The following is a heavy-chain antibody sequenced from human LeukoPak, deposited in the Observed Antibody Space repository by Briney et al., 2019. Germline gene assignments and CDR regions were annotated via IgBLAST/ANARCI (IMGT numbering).Heavy chain of an antibody. D-gene: IGHD1-14*01. CDR1: GFTFSSYG. V-gene: IGHV3-30*02. CDR2: IRYDGSNK. J-gene: IGHJ4*02. Sequence: GGSLRLSCAAYGFTFSSYGMHWVRQAPGKGLEWVAFIRYDGSNKYYADSVKGRFTISRDNSKNTLYLQMNSLRAEDTAVYYCAKDPDPPGNYFDYWSQGTLVTVSS. CDR3: AKDPDPPGNYFDY.